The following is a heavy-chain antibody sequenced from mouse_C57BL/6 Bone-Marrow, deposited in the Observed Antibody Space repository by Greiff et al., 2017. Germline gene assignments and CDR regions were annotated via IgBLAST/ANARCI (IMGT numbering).Heavy chain of an antibody. V-gene: IGHV1-7*01. CDR2: INPSSGYT. Sequence: VQLQQSGAELAKPGASVKLSCKASGYTFTSYWMHWVKQRPGQGLEWIGYINPSSGYTKYNQKFKDKATLTADKSSSTAYMQPSSLTYEDSAVYYCAGDYYGSSYVDYWGQGTTLTVSS. CDR1: GYTFTSYW. CDR3: AGDYYGSSYVDY. D-gene: IGHD1-1*01. J-gene: IGHJ2*01.